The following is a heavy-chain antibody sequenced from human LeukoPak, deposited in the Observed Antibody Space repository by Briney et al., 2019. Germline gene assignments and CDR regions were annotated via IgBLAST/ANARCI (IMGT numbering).Heavy chain of an antibody. CDR2: IYYSGST. V-gene: IGHV4-61*01. D-gene: IGHD6-13*01. Sequence: SETLSLTCTVSGGSVSSGSYYWSWIRQPPGKGLEWIGYIYYSGSTNYNPSLKSRVTISVDTSKNQFSLKLSSVTAADTAVYYCARDGAAAGIGYWGQGTLVTVSS. CDR3: ARDGAAAGIGY. J-gene: IGHJ4*02. CDR1: GGSVSSGSYY.